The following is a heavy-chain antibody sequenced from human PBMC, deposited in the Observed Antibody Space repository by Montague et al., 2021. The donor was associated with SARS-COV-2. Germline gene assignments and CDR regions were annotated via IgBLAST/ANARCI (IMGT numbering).Heavy chain of an antibody. CDR1: DGSFSGYY. CDR3: ARGQVTIFEVLIMLPAAGALDI. J-gene: IGHJ3*02. Sequence: SETLSLTCAVYDGSFSGYYWSWIRQPPGKGLEWIGEINHSGSTNYNPSLKSRVTISVDTSKNQFSLKLNSVSAADTAVYYCARGQVTIFEVLIMLPAAGALDIWGQGTMVTVSS. V-gene: IGHV4-34*01. CDR2: INHSGST. D-gene: IGHD3-3*01.